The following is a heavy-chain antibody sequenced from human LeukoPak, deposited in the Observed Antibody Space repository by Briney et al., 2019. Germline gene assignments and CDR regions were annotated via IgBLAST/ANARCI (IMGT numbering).Heavy chain of an antibody. Sequence: SETLSLTCTVSGYSISSGYYWGWIRQPPGKGLEWIGSIYHSGSTYYNPSLKSRVTISVDTSKNQFSLKLNSVTTSDTAVYYCARGGATGARTRGAFVPSFDNWGQGRLVTVSS. CDR1: GYSISSGYY. D-gene: IGHD4/OR15-4a*01. J-gene: IGHJ4*02. CDR3: ARGGATGARTRGAFVPSFDN. V-gene: IGHV4-38-2*02. CDR2: IYHSGST.